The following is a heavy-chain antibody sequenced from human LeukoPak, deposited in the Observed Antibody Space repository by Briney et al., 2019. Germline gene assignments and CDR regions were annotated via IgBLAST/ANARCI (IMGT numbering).Heavy chain of an antibody. CDR2: ISYDGGNK. Sequence: PGGSLRLSCAASGYTFSTFGMHWVRQPPGKGLEWVAVISYDGGNKYYADSVKGRFTISRDNSKNTLYLQMNSLKTEDTAVYYCAKDLAQWLVRGGYYYYGMDVWGQGTTVTVSS. J-gene: IGHJ6*02. CDR3: AKDLAQWLVRGGYYYYGMDV. CDR1: GYTFSTFG. D-gene: IGHD6-19*01. V-gene: IGHV3-30*18.